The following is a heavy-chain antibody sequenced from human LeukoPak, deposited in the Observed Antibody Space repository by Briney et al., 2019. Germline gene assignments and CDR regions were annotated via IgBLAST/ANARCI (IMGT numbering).Heavy chain of an antibody. CDR2: IIPIFGTA. J-gene: IGHJ4*02. Sequence: SVKVSCKASGGTFSSYAISWVRQAPGQGLEWMGRIIPIFGTANYAQKFQGRVTITKDESTSTAYMELSSLRSEDTAVYYCARVWTSTSALDYWGQGTLVTVSS. V-gene: IGHV1-69*05. CDR3: ARVWTSTSALDY. CDR1: GGTFSSYA. D-gene: IGHD3-10*01.